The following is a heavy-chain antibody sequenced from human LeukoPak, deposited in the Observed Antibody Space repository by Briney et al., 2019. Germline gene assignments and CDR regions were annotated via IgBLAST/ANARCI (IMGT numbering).Heavy chain of an antibody. V-gene: IGHV4-59*01. J-gene: IGHJ5*02. CDR1: GGSISSYY. Sequence: SETLSLTCTVSGGSISSYYWSWIRQPPGKGLEWIGYIYYSGSTNYNPSLKSRVTISVDTSKNQFSLKLSSVTAADTAVYYCAGGISLHSGYDWGFDPWGQGTLVTVSS. CDR3: AGGISLHSGYDWGFDP. D-gene: IGHD5-12*01. CDR2: IYYSGST.